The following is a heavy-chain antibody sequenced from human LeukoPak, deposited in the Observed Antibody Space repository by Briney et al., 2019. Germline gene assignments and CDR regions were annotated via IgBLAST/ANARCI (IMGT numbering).Heavy chain of an antibody. CDR3: ARDLALRDTAMAN. Sequence: GGSLRLSCVASGFTFSSNWMHWVRQGPGKGLVWVSRINSDGSETSHADSVKGRFTISRDNAKNTLYLQMNSLRAEDTAVYYCARDLALRDTAMANWGQGTLVTVSS. V-gene: IGHV3-74*01. CDR2: INSDGSET. J-gene: IGHJ4*02. D-gene: IGHD5-18*01. CDR1: GFTFSSNW.